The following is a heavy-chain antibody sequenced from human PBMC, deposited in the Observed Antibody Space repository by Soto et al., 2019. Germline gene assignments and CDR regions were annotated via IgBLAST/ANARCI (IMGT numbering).Heavy chain of an antibody. Sequence: EVQLVESGGGLVKPGGSLRLSCAASGFTFSSYSMNWVRQAPGKGLEWVSSISSSSSYIYYADSVKGRFTISRDNAKNSLYLQMNSLRAEDTAVYYCARLLRYFDSGYGGVWGQGTTVTVSS. CDR2: ISSSSSYI. CDR1: GFTFSSYS. CDR3: ARLLRYFDSGYGGV. J-gene: IGHJ6*02. D-gene: IGHD3-9*01. V-gene: IGHV3-21*01.